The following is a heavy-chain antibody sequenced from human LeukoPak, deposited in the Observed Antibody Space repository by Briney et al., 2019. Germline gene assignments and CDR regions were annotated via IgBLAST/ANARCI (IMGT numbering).Heavy chain of an antibody. J-gene: IGHJ6*03. CDR3: ARGPAKAEIFGVDYTNYYYMDV. V-gene: IGHV3-21*01. CDR2: ISSSSSYI. CDR1: GFTFSSYS. D-gene: IGHD3-3*01. Sequence: GGSLRLSCAASGFTFSSYSMNWVRQAPGKGLEWVSSISSSSSYIYYADSVKGRFTISRDNAKNSLYLQMNSLRAEDTAVYYCARGPAKAEIFGVDYTNYYYMDVWGKGTTVTVSS.